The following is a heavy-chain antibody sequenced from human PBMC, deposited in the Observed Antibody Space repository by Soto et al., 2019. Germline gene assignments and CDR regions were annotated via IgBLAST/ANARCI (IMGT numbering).Heavy chain of an antibody. CDR3: ARVIPGAEAWFDP. V-gene: IGHV1-18*01. J-gene: IGHJ5*02. CDR1: GNTFTNFG. D-gene: IGHD2-2*01. CDR2: ISAYTDDP. Sequence: ASVKVSCKASGNTFTNFGVTWVRQAPGQGLEWMGWISAYTDDPNYAQKFQGRGTMTIDTSTSTAYLDLRSLTSDDTAVYYCARVIPGAEAWFDPWGQGTLVTVSS.